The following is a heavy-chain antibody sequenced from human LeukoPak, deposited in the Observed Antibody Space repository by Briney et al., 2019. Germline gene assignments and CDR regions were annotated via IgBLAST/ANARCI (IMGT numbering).Heavy chain of an antibody. CDR2: IYTSGTT. J-gene: IGHJ4*02. D-gene: IGHD3-10*01. Sequence: TSSETLSLTCTVSGGSISSYYWSWIRQPAGKGLEWIGHIYTSGTTNYNPSLKSRVTMSIDTSKNQFSLKLSSVTAADTAIYYCARDAKYYYGSRTYFFFEYWGQGTLLSVSS. CDR1: GGSISSYY. V-gene: IGHV4-4*07. CDR3: ARDAKYYYGSRTYFFFEY.